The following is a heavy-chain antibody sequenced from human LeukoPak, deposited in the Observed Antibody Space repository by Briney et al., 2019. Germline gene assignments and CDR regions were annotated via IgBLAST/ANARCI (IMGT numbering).Heavy chain of an antibody. CDR3: ARAGGWYFDY. V-gene: IGHV4-34*01. CDR1: GGSFSGYY. CDR2: INHSGST. D-gene: IGHD6-19*01. J-gene: IGHJ4*02. Sequence: SETLSLTCAVYGGSFSGYYWSWIRQPPGKGLEWIGEINHSGSTNYNTSLKSRVTISVDTSKNQFSLKLSSVTAADTAVYYCARAGGWYFDYWGQGALVTVSS.